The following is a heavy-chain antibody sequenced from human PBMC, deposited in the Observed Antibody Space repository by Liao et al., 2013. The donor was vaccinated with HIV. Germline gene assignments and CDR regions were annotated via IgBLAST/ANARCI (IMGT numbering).Heavy chain of an antibody. V-gene: IGHV4-4*07. J-gene: IGHJ6*03. Sequence: QVQLQESGPGLVKPSEILSLTCTVSGGSLSNYYWSWIRQPAGKGLEWIGRVYATGSTLYNPSLRSRVTMSVDTSKRQFSLKMNSVTAADTAVYYCARSQYYYCLDVWGKGTTVTVSS. CDR1: GGSLSNYY. CDR3: ARSQYYYCLDV. CDR2: VYATGST.